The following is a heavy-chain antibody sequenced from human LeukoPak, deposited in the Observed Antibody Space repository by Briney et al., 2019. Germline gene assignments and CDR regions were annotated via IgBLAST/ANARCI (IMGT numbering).Heavy chain of an antibody. J-gene: IGHJ4*02. Sequence: PGGSLRLSCAASGFTFSSYWMHWVRQAPGKGLVWVSRINSDGSSTSYADSVKGRFTISRDNAKNTLYLQMNSLRAEDTAVYYCATMGLSSGYYYVEPPFDYWGQGTLVTVSS. D-gene: IGHD3-22*01. CDR3: ATMGLSSGYYYVEPPFDY. CDR2: INSDGSST. V-gene: IGHV3-74*01. CDR1: GFTFSSYW.